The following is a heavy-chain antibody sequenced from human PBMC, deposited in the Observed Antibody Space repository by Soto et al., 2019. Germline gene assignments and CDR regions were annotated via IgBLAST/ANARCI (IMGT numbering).Heavy chain of an antibody. CDR3: AHRYTSGGGAFDI. V-gene: IGHV2-5*02. CDR2: IYWDDEK. D-gene: IGHD6-19*01. CDR1: GFSLSTSGVG. Sequence: SGPTLVNPTQPLRLTCTVSGFSLSTSGVGVGWIRQPPGKALEWLALIYWDDEKHYSPSLKSRLTITKDTSKNQVVLIMTNMDPVDTATYYCAHRYTSGGGAFDIWGQGTVVTVSS. J-gene: IGHJ3*02.